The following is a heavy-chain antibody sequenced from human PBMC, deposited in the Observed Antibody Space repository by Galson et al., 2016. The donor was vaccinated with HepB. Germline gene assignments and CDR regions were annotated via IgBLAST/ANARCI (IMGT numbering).Heavy chain of an antibody. CDR1: GFSFSPYA. CDR2: IRGVTSAI. J-gene: IGHJ4*02. V-gene: IGHV3-48*01. Sequence: SLRLSCAVSGFSFSPYAMNWVRQAPGRGLEWISYIRGVTSAIQYAGSVKGRFSISRDNARNSLYLQMNSLRADDTAVYYCVRDHYWAFDYWGQGILVTVSS. CDR3: VRDHYWAFDY. D-gene: IGHD2-8*02.